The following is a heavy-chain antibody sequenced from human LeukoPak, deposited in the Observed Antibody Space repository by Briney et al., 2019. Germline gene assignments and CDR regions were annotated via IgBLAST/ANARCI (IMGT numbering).Heavy chain of an antibody. CDR1: GGSISSGGYY. CDR2: IYYSGST. CDR3: ARPGIAAAAGAFDI. D-gene: IGHD6-13*01. Sequence: SETLSLTCTVSGGSISSGGYYWGWIRQPPGKGLEWIGSIYYSGSTYYNPSLKSRVTISVDTSKNQFSLKLSSVTAADTAVYYCARPGIAAAAGAFDIWGQGTMVTVSS. J-gene: IGHJ3*02. V-gene: IGHV4-39*01.